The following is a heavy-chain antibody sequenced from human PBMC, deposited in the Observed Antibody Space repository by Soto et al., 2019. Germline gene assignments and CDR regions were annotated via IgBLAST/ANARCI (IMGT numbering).Heavy chain of an antibody. CDR1: GYSFTNYW. V-gene: IGHV5-51*01. CDR3: ARDLEGREQLAPLTDYGMDV. Sequence: GESLKISCKGSGYSFTNYWIGWVRQMPGKGLEWMGIFYPGDSDARYSPSFQGQVTISADKSISTAYLQWSSLKASDTAMYYCARDLEGREQLAPLTDYGMDVWGQGTTVTVSS. J-gene: IGHJ6*02. D-gene: IGHD6-6*01. CDR2: FYPGDSDA.